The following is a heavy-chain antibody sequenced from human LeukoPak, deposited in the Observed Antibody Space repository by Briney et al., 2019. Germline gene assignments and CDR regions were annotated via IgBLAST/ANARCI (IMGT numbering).Heavy chain of an antibody. CDR3: VKDSWHRRLTYESTDLWF. CDR2: INWDSVMI. V-gene: IGHV3-9*01. CDR1: GFTFDDYA. J-gene: IGHJ4*02. D-gene: IGHD3-3*01. Sequence: GGSLRLSCAASGFTFDDYAMHWVRQAPGKGLEWVSGINWDSVMIHYADSVKGRFTISRDNAKNSLYLHMNSLRAEDTAIYYCVKDSWHRRLTYESTDLWFWGQGTLVIVSS.